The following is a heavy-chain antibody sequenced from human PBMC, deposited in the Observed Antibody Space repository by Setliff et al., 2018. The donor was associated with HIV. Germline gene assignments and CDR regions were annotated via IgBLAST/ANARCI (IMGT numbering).Heavy chain of an antibody. D-gene: IGHD3-16*01. CDR2: INPGGGST. Sequence: GASFPFSCPASGYPFTSYYMHWVRQAPGQGLEWMGVINPGGGSTTYAQKVQGRVTMTRDTSTSTVYMELSSLRSQDTAMYYCARGWGGQDSYYYGMDVWGQGTTVTLSS. CDR3: ARGWGGQDSYYYGMDV. V-gene: IGHV1-46*01. CDR1: GYPFTSYY. J-gene: IGHJ6*02.